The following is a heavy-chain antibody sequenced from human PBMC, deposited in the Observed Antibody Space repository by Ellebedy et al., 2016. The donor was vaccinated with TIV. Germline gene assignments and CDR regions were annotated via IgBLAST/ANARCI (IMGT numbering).Heavy chain of an antibody. CDR1: GGSISGYY. Sequence: MPSETLSLTCTLSGGSISGYYWSWIRQPPGKGLEWIGYIHYTGSIHYNPSLKSRVTVSVDTSKNQFSLKLSSVAAADTAVYYCARLVGGTGYFDYWGQGTLVTVSS. D-gene: IGHD3/OR15-3a*01. CDR2: IHYTGSI. J-gene: IGHJ4*02. CDR3: ARLVGGTGYFDY. V-gene: IGHV4-59*01.